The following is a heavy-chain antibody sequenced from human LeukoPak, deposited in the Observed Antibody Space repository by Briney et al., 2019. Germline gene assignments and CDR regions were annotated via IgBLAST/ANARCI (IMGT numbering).Heavy chain of an antibody. CDR2: IGWNGGSI. D-gene: IGHD2-15*01. CDR1: GFTFDNYA. J-gene: IGHJ6*02. CDR3: AKVVVLKNYGMDV. V-gene: IGHV3-9*01. Sequence: PGGSLRLSCAASGFTFDNYAMHWIRQPPGKGLEWVCGIGWNGGSIGYAASVKGRFTISRDNARNSLYLQMNSLRPEDSALYYCAKVVVLKNYGMDVWGQGTTVTVSS.